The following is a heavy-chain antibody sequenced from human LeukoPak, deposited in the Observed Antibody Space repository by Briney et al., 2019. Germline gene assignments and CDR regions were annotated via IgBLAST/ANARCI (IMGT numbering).Heavy chain of an antibody. J-gene: IGHJ4*02. CDR1: GYTFTGYY. CDR2: INPNSGGT. D-gene: IGHD5-12*01. Sequence: GASVKVSCKASGYTFTGYYMHWVRQAPGQGLEWMGWINPNSGGTNYAQKFQGRVAMTRDTSISTAYMELSRLRSDDTAVYYCARDGAYSGYDQYFDYWGQGTLVTVSS. CDR3: ARDGAYSGYDQYFDY. V-gene: IGHV1-2*02.